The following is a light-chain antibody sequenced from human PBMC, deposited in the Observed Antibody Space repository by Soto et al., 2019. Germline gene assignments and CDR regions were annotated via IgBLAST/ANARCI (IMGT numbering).Light chain of an antibody. CDR1: QCVNNW. Sequence: DIQMTQYPSTLSASVGERVTISCRASQCVNNWLAWYQRKPGKAPKLLIHDASTLESGIPSRFSGSGSGTEFTLTISSLQPDDFATYYCQQYNSYWTFGQGTKVEIK. CDR3: QQYNSYWT. V-gene: IGKV1-5*01. J-gene: IGKJ1*01. CDR2: DAS.